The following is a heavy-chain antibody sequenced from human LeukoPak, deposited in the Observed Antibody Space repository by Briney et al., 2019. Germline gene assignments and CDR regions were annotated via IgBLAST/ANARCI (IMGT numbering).Heavy chain of an antibody. J-gene: IGHJ4*02. D-gene: IGHD3-22*01. CDR3: ARQEARNYYYEGLDY. Sequence: GGSLRLSCVASGFSFSGYAIHWVRQAPGKGLEWVALISYNGGGKDYADSVKGRFTIDRDNSKNTVYLHMNSLRPDDTAIYFCARQEARNYYYEGLDYWGQGNLVTVSS. V-gene: IGHV3-30*04. CDR2: ISYNGGGK. CDR1: GFSFSGYA.